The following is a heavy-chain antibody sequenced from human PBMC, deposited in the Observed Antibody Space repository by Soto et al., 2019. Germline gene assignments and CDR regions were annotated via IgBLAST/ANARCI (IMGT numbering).Heavy chain of an antibody. CDR3: ARDGVYCSSSTCFGFFDS. Sequence: SETLSLTCTVSGDSISSSYWSWIRQPPGKGLEWIGNIYCSGSTNYNPSPKNRVTISVDTSKTQFSLKLISVTAADTAVYYCARDGVYCSSSTCFGFFDSWGQGTLVTVSS. J-gene: IGHJ4*01. CDR2: IYCSGST. D-gene: IGHD2-2*01. CDR1: GDSISSSY. V-gene: IGHV4-59*01.